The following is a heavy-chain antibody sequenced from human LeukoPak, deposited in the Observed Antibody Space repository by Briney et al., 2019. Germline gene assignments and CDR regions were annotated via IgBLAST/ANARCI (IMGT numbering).Heavy chain of an antibody. CDR2: ISPNNGDT. CDR1: GYTFTDSY. J-gene: IGHJ4*02. CDR3: VRSPIGASAY. D-gene: IGHD3-10*01. V-gene: IGHV1-2*02. Sequence: VASVEVSCKPSGYTFTDSYIHWVRQAPGVGLQWMGWISPNNGDTKYAEDFQDRVTMTRDTSINTAYMELTGLTPDDTAVYYCVRSPIGASAYWGRGTLVTVSS.